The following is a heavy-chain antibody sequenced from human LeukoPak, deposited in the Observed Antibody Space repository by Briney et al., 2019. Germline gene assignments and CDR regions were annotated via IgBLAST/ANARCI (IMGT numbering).Heavy chain of an antibody. V-gene: IGHV3-23*01. CDR2: ISGSGGST. CDR1: GFTFSSYA. Sequence: GGSLRLSCAASGFTFSSYAMSWVRQAPGKGLEWVSAISGSGGSTYYADSVKGRFTISRDNSKNTLYLQMNSLRAEDTAVYYWAKDQRMVERLGWFDPWGRGTLVTVSS. D-gene: IGHD1-1*01. CDR3: AKDQRMVERLGWFDP. J-gene: IGHJ5*02.